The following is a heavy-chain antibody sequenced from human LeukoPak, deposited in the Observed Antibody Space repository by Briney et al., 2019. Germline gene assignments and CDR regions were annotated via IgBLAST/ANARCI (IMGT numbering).Heavy chain of an antibody. CDR1: GFTFSSYS. CDR3: AREAPGAHNHFDC. Sequence: GGSLRLSCAASGFTFSSYSMKWVRQAPGKGLEWLSYISSSSSTIYYADSVKGRFTISRDDAKNSLYLQMNSLRDEDTAVYYCAREAPGAHNHFDCRGQGTLVTVSS. D-gene: IGHD1-26*01. CDR2: ISSSSSTI. J-gene: IGHJ4*02. V-gene: IGHV3-48*02.